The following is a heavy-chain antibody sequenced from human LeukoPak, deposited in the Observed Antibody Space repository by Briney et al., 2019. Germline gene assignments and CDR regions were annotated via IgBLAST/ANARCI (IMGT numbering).Heavy chain of an antibody. CDR2: IYYSGST. D-gene: IGHD6-13*01. CDR3: ARSIAAAGTLLDY. CDR1: GGSISSYY. V-gene: IGHV4-59*08. J-gene: IGHJ4*02. Sequence: PSETLSLTCTVSGGSISSYYWSWIRQPPGKGLEWIGYIYYSGSTNYNPSPKSRVTISVDTSKNQFSLKLSSVTAADTAVYYCARSIAAAGTLLDYWGQGTLVTVSS.